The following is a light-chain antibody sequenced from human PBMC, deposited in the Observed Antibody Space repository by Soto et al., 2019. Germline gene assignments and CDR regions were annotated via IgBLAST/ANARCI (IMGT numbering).Light chain of an antibody. Sequence: EFVLTQSPGTLSLSPGERATLSCRASQSVSSNYFAWYQQKPGQAPRLLIYGASNRATGIPDRFSGSGSGTDFTLTISRLEPEDFAVYYCQQYGNSFTFGPGTKVDIK. CDR3: QQYGNSFT. V-gene: IGKV3-20*01. J-gene: IGKJ3*01. CDR2: GAS. CDR1: QSVSSNY.